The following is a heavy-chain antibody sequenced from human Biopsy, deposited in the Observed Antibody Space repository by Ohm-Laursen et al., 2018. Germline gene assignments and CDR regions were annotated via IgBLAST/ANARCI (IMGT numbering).Heavy chain of an antibody. J-gene: IGHJ5*02. D-gene: IGHD3-10*01. CDR1: GYTFTSYE. CDR2: MNPDSGNT. Sequence: SSVKVPCKPSGYTFTSYEINWVRQATGQGLEWMGWMNPDSGNTGYAQNFQGRVTMARNTSISTAYMELSSLRSEDTAVYFCARADPPLFYYGSGSSNWFDPWGQGTLVTVSS. CDR3: ARADPPLFYYGSGSSNWFDP. V-gene: IGHV1-8*01.